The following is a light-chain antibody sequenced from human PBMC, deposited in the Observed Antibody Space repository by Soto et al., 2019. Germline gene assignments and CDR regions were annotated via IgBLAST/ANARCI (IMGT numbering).Light chain of an antibody. J-gene: IGKJ4*01. CDR2: GAF. CDR1: PSVPNF. Sequence: EIVLTQSPATLSLSPGDRATLSCRASPSVPNFLAWYQQKPGQAPRLLIYGAFNRATGIPARFSGSGSGTDFTLTISSLEPEDSAIYYCQQYGSSPPLTFGGGTKVEIK. V-gene: IGKV3-11*01. CDR3: QQYGSSPPLT.